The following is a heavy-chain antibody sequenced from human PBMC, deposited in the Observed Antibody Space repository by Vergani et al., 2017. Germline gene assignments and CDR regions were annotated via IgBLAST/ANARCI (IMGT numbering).Heavy chain of an antibody. CDR1: GGSVSSGSYY. D-gene: IGHD4-17*01. Sequence: QVQLQESGPGLVKPSETLSLTCTVSGGSVSSGSYYWSWIRQPPGKGLEWIGYIYYSVSTYYNPSLKSLVTISVDTSKNQFSLKLSSVTAADTAVYYCARGVTTQMFDYGGQGTLVTVSS. J-gene: IGHJ4*02. CDR2: IYYSVST. V-gene: IGHV4-31*01. CDR3: ARGVTTQMFDY.